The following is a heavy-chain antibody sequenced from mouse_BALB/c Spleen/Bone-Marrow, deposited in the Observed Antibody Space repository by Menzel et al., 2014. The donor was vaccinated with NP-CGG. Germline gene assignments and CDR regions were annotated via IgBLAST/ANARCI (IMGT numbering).Heavy chain of an antibody. CDR2: IRNKAYGYTT. V-gene: IGHV7-3*02. CDR3: ARFPMDY. J-gene: IGHJ4*01. Sequence: EVQRVESGGGLVQPGGSLRLSCTTSGLTFIDHYMSWVRQPPGKALEWLGFIRNKAYGYTTEYSASVKGRFTISRDNSQSILYLQMNTLRAGDSATYYCARFPMDYWGQGTSVTVSS. CDR1: GLTFIDHY.